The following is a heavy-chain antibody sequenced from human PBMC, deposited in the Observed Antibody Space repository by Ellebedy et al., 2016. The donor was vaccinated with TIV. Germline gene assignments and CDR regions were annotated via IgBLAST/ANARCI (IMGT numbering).Heavy chain of an antibody. J-gene: IGHJ4*02. CDR1: GGTFSTYA. CDR3: ARWGATRITMVRGVIS. CDR2: IIPIFGTA. V-gene: IGHV1-69*13. D-gene: IGHD3-10*01. Sequence: ASVKVSCXASGGTFSTYAISWVRQAPGQGLEWMGGIIPIFGTANYAQKSQDRVTITADESTSTAYMELSSLRSEDTAVYYCARWGATRITMVRGVISWGQGTLVTVSS.